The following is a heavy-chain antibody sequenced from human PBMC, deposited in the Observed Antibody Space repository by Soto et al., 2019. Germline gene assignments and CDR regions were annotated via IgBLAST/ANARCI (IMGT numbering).Heavy chain of an antibody. Sequence: VASVKVSCKASGGTFSSYAISWVRQAPGQGLEWMGGIIPIFGTANYAQKFQGRVTITADESTSTAYMELSSLRSEDTAVYYCARAGGYSRTTPNPRAYDMDVWGQGTTVTVSS. CDR3: ARAGGYSRTTPNPRAYDMDV. CDR2: IIPIFGTA. V-gene: IGHV1-69*13. J-gene: IGHJ6*02. CDR1: GGTFSSYA. D-gene: IGHD6-13*01.